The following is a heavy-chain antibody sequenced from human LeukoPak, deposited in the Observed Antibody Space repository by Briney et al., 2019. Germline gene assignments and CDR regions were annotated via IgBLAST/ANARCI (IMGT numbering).Heavy chain of an antibody. J-gene: IGHJ6*03. CDR3: ARDRTQWPESESYYYYYMDV. CDR1: GGSISSGSYY. Sequence: KPSETLSLTCTVSGGSISSGSYYWSWIRQPAGKGLEWIGRIYTNGSTNYNPSLKSRVTISVDTSKNQFSLKLSSVTAADTAVYYCARDRTQWPESESYYYYYMDVWGKGTTVTVSS. D-gene: IGHD6-19*01. CDR2: IYTNGST. V-gene: IGHV4-61*02.